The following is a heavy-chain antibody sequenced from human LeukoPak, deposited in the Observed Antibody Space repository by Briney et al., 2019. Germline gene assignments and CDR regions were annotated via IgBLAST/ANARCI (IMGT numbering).Heavy chain of an antibody. Sequence: SETLSLTCAVYGGSFSGYYWNWIRQPPGKGLEWIGEINHSGSTNYIPSLKSRVTISVDTTKNQPSLQLSSVTAADTAVYYCARGSKMLGYNWFDPWGQGTLVTVSS. J-gene: IGHJ5*02. V-gene: IGHV4-34*01. CDR1: GGSFSGYY. CDR2: INHSGST. CDR3: ARGSKMLGYNWFDP. D-gene: IGHD1-26*01.